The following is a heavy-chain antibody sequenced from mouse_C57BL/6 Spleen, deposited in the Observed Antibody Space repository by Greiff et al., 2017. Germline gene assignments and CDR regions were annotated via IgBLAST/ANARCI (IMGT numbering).Heavy chain of an antibody. CDR3: ARGDYDGWYFDV. CDR1: GFTFTDYY. J-gene: IGHJ1*03. D-gene: IGHD2-4*01. V-gene: IGHV7-3*01. Sequence: EVKVVESGGGLVQPGGSLSLSCAASGFTFTDYYMSWVRQPPGKALEWLGFIRNKANGYTTEYSASVKGRFTISRDNSQSSLYLQMNALRAEDSATYYCARGDYDGWYFDVWGTGTTGTVSS. CDR2: IRNKANGYTT.